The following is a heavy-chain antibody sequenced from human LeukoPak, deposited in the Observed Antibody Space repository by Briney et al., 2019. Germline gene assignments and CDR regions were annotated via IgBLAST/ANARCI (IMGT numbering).Heavy chain of an antibody. CDR2: ISAYNGNT. Sequence: ASVKVSCKASGYTFTGYYMHWVRQAPGQGLEWMGWISAYNGNTNYAQKLQGRVTMTTDTSTSTAYMELRSLRSDDTAVYYCARGYDYVWGSYRHSRYYFDYWGQGTLVTVSS. CDR1: GYTFTGYY. V-gene: IGHV1-18*04. D-gene: IGHD3-16*02. CDR3: ARGYDYVWGSYRHSRYYFDY. J-gene: IGHJ4*02.